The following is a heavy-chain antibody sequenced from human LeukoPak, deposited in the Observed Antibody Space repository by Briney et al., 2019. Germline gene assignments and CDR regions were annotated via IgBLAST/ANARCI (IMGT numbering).Heavy chain of an antibody. D-gene: IGHD2-2*01. CDR3: ARLDVVVPAAAFDY. J-gene: IGHJ4*02. CDR1: GGSFSGYY. V-gene: IGHV4-34*01. Sequence: PSETLSLTCAVYGGSFSGYYWSWIRQPPGKGLEWIGEINHSGSTNYNPSLKSRVTISVDTSKNQFSLKLSSVTAADTAVYYCARLDVVVPAAAFDYWGQGTLVTVSS. CDR2: INHSGST.